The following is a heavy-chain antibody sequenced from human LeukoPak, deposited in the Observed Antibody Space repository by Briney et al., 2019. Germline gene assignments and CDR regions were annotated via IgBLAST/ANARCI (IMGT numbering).Heavy chain of an antibody. CDR2: ISSSSSYI. CDR1: GFTFSSYS. D-gene: IGHD2-15*01. CDR3: ARADCSGGSCSYGMDV. V-gene: IGHV3-21*01. J-gene: IGHJ6*02. Sequence: GGTLRFSCAASGFTFSSYSMNWVRQAPGKGLEWVSSISSSSSYIYYADSVKGRFTISRDNAKNSLYLQMNSLRAEDTAVYYCARADCSGGSCSYGMDVWGQGTTVTVSS.